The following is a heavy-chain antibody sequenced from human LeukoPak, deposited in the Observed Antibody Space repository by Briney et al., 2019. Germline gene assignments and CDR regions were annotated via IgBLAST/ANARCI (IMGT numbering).Heavy chain of an antibody. J-gene: IGHJ4*02. CDR2: IYYSGST. V-gene: IGHV4-39*01. CDR3: ARQMGYFDILTPPVY. CDR1: GGSFSSYY. D-gene: IGHD3-9*01. Sequence: SETLSLTCAVYGGSFSSYYWGWIRQPPGKGPEWIGSIYYSGSTYYNPPLKSRVTISVDTSKNQFSLKLSSVTAADTAVYYCARQMGYFDILTPPVYWGQGTLVTVSS.